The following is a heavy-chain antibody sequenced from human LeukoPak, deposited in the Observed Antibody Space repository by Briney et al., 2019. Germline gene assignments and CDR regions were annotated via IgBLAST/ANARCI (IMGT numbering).Heavy chain of an antibody. Sequence: GRTLRLSCAVSGFTFNTYGMTWVRQAPGKGLEWVSGISGSDGSTYHADSVKGRFTISRDNSKNTLYLQMNSLRGEDTAVYYCAKNIGGLDYWGQGTLVTVSS. CDR2: ISGSDGST. D-gene: IGHD3-10*01. V-gene: IGHV3-23*01. CDR1: GFTFNTYG. J-gene: IGHJ4*02. CDR3: AKNIGGLDY.